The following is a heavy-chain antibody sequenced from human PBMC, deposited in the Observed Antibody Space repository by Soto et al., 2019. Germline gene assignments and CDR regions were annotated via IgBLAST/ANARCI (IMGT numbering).Heavy chain of an antibody. J-gene: IGHJ3*02. CDR3: ARAGYYDSSGYDGFDI. D-gene: IGHD3-22*01. CDR1: GYTFTTYY. Sequence: QVQLVQSGAEVKNPGASVKVSCKASGYTFTTYYMHWIRQAPGQGLEWMGIIDPRDGSTSHAQKFQGRVTMTRDTSTSTVYMDLRSLRSEDTAVYYCARAGYYDSSGYDGFDIWGQGTMVTVSS. V-gene: IGHV1-46*01. CDR2: IDPRDGST.